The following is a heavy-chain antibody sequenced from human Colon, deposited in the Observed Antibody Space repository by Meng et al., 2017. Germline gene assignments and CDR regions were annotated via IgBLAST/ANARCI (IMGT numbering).Heavy chain of an antibody. CDR2: TYYRSQWYS. J-gene: IGHJ4*01. Sequence: QQSGPGLVKPSQTLSPPCAISGDSVSSNRAVWNWIRQSPSRGLEWLGRTYYRSQWYSDYAPSVQGRITVNPDTSKNEFSLQLNSVTSDDTAVYYCARGLGGYENDYWGQGRLVTVSS. CDR3: ARGLGGYENDY. D-gene: IGHD5-12*01. CDR1: GDSVSSNRAV. V-gene: IGHV6-1*01.